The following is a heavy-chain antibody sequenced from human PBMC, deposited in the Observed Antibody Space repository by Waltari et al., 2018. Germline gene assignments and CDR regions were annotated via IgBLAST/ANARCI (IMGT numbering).Heavy chain of an antibody. CDR3: AHRVLWRFDS. CDR1: GFSLTTSGVA. V-gene: IGHV2-5*01. D-gene: IGHD2-21*01. CDR2: IYGNDDK. Sequence: QITLEESGPTLVKTTQTLTLTCAFSGFSLTTSGVAVGWIRQPPGKALEWLALIYGNDDKRYSPSLKTRLTITRDTSKNQVVLTMTNMDPVDTATYYCAHRVLWRFDSWGQGTLVTVSS. J-gene: IGHJ5*01.